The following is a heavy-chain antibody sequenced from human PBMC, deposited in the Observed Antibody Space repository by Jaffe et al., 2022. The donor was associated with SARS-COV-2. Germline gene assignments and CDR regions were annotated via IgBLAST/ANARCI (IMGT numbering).Heavy chain of an antibody. D-gene: IGHD2-21*02. J-gene: IGHJ1*01. V-gene: IGHV3-23*01. Sequence: EVQLLESGGGLVQPGGSLRLSCAASGFTFSSYAMSWVRQAPGKGLEWVSAISGSGGSTYYADSVKGRFTISRDNSKNTLYLQMNSLRAEDTAVYYCAKADYCGGDCYSHFQHWGQGTLVTVSS. CDR2: ISGSGGST. CDR3: AKADYCGGDCYSHFQH. CDR1: GFTFSSYA.